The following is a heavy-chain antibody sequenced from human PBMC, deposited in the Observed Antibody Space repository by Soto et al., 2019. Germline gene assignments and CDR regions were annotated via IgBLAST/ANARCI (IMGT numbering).Heavy chain of an antibody. J-gene: IGHJ4*02. CDR2: FWYDGSNK. D-gene: IGHD6-19*01. CDR3: ARDPLYNYGWFFDY. Sequence: GGSLRLSCAASGFAFSSFGIHWVRQAPGKGLEWVAVFWYDGSNKYYAESVKGRFTISRDTSKNMVFLQMDNLRVEDTAVYYCARDPLYNYGWFFDYWGQGTLVTVSS. V-gene: IGHV3-33*01. CDR1: GFAFSSFG.